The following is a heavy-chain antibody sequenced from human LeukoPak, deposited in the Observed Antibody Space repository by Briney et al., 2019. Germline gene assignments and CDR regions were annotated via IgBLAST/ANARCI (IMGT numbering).Heavy chain of an antibody. J-gene: IGHJ4*02. D-gene: IGHD6-13*01. CDR2: IYYSGST. V-gene: IGHV4-39*01. Sequence: SETLSLTCTVSGGSISSSSYYWGWIRQPPGKGLEWIGSIYYSGSTYYNPSLKSRVTISVDTSKNQFSLKLSSVTAADTAVYYCARQALQYSSSRIDYSGQGTLVTVSS. CDR1: GGSISSSSYY. CDR3: ARQALQYSSSRIDY.